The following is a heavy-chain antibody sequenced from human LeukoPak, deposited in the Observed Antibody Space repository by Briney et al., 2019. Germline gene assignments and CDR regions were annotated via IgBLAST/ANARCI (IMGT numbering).Heavy chain of an antibody. J-gene: IGHJ4*02. CDR2: ISSSSSYT. CDR1: GFTFSDYY. V-gene: IGHV3-11*06. D-gene: IGHD3-22*01. Sequence: GGSLRLSCAPSGFTFSDYYMSWIRQAPGKGLEWVSYISSSSSYTNYADSVKGRFTISRDNAKNTLYLQMNSLRAEDTAVYYCARISYDSSGYFDYWGQGTQVTVSS. CDR3: ARISYDSSGYFDY.